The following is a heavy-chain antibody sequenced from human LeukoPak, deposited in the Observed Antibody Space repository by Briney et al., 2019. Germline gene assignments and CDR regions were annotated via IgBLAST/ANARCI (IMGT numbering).Heavy chain of an antibody. CDR1: GFTFSSYG. Sequence: GGSLRLSCAASGFTFSSYGMHWVRQAPGKGLEWVAVISYDGSNKYYADSVKGRFTISRDNSKNTLYLQMNSLRAEDTAVYYCVKDQGVGHYYDSSGYLPGYFDYWGQGTLVTVSS. V-gene: IGHV3-30*18. J-gene: IGHJ4*02. CDR2: ISYDGSNK. D-gene: IGHD3-22*01. CDR3: VKDQGVGHYYDSSGYLPGYFDY.